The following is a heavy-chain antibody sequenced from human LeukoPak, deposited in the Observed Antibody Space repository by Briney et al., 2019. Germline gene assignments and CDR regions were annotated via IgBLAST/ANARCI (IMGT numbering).Heavy chain of an antibody. CDR2: MNPNNGNT. J-gene: IGHJ4*02. CDR1: GYTFTSYY. CDR3: GRGGDIVVVPAAIVGP. V-gene: IGHV1-8*01. D-gene: IGHD2-2*01. Sequence: ASVKVSCKASGYTFTSYYINWVRQATGQGLEWMGGMNPNNGNTGYPQKFQGRVTMTRNTSISTAYLELSSLRSEDTAVYYCGRGGDIVVVPAAIVGPGGQGPLLTLPS.